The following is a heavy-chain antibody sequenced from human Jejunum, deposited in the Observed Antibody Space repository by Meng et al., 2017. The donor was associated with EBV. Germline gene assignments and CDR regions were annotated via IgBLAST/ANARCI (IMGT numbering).Heavy chain of an antibody. CDR3: AGLRYSGYDRAFDY. CDR1: GGSVNSGNVY. J-gene: IGHJ4*02. D-gene: IGHD5-12*01. CDR2: IYYSGST. Sequence: QLPLQGSDPGLVKPSETLSLTGTVSGGSVNSGNVYWSWIRQSPGKGLEWIGYIYYSGSTNYIPSLKSRVTISLDTSKNQFSLKLSSVTAADTAVYYCAGLRYSGYDRAFDYWGQGALVTVSS. V-gene: IGHV4-61*01.